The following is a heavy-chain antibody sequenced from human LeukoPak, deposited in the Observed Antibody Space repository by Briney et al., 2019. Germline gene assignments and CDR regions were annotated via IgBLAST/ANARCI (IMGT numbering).Heavy chain of an antibody. CDR2: IKQDGSDK. V-gene: IGHV3-7*01. CDR3: ARIGYSSSSFEY. J-gene: IGHJ4*02. D-gene: IGHD6-6*01. Sequence: GGSLRLSCAASGFTFSNYWMSWVRQAPGKGLEWVANIKQDGSDKNYVDSLKGRFTISRDNAKNSLYLQMNSLRAEDTAVYYCARIGYSSSSFEYWGQGTLVTVSS. CDR1: GFTFSNYW.